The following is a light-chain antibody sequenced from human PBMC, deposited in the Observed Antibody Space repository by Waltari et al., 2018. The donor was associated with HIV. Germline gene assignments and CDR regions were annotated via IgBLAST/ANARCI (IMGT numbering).Light chain of an antibody. CDR3: QQTNSLPIT. V-gene: IGKV1D-12*01. CDR1: QGISSW. Sequence: DIEMTQSPSSVFASVGDRVNITCRASQGISSWLAWYQQTPGKAPRLLIYDTPRLQTGVSSRFSGSGSGTDFTLTITSLEPEDFATYYCQQTNSLPITFGQGTRLGIK. J-gene: IGKJ5*01. CDR2: DTP.